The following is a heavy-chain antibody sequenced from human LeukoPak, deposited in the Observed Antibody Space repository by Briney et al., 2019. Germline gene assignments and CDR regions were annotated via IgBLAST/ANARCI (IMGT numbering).Heavy chain of an antibody. D-gene: IGHD6-19*01. J-gene: IGHJ4*02. CDR3: ARLTKGEQWQTYYFDY. V-gene: IGHV4-59*08. Sequence: PSETLSLTCTVSGGSISGFVWSWIRQPPGEGLDYIGFIYDTGTPTNYNPLLKSRVTLSVDTSKNQFSLKMNSVTAADTAVYYCARLTKGEQWQTYYFDYWGQGALVTVSS. CDR1: GGSISGFV. CDR2: IYDTGTPT.